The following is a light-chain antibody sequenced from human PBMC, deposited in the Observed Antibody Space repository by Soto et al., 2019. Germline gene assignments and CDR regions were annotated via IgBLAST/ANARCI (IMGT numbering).Light chain of an antibody. J-gene: IGKJ3*01. V-gene: IGKV3-20*01. CDR3: QQYGGSPLFT. CDR2: GTS. Sequence: ENVLTQSPGTLSLSPGERATLSCRASQRVSSTHLAWYQQKPGQAPRLLIYGTSVRATGIPDRFRGSGSGTDFTLTIGRLKTEDFAVYYCQQYGGSPLFTFGPGTKVEI. CDR1: QRVSSTH.